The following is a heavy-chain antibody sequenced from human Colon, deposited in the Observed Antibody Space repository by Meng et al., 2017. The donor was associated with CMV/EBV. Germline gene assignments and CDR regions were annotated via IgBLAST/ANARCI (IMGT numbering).Heavy chain of an antibody. J-gene: IGHJ6*02. Sequence: GESLKISCAASGFTFSDYSMSWVRQAPGKGLEWVSSISGSSSNIYYADSIKGRFTISRDNAKKSLYLEMSSLRAEDTAVYYCAKARGRDLLYSYFGMDVWGQGTTVTVSS. D-gene: IGHD3-16*01. CDR2: ISGSSSNI. CDR3: AKARGRDLLYSYFGMDV. CDR1: GFTFSDYS. V-gene: IGHV3-21*04.